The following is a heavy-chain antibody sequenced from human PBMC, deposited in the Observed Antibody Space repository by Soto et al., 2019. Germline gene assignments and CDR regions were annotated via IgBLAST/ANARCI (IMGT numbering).Heavy chain of an antibody. CDR1: GFTFSSYS. CDR3: ARYQFWSGYYTALNWFDP. J-gene: IGHJ5*02. D-gene: IGHD3-3*01. CDR2: ISSSSSTI. V-gene: IGHV3-48*02. Sequence: GGSLRPPCAASGFTFSSYSMNWARQAPGKGLEWVSYISSSSSTIYYADSVKGRFTISRDNAKNSLYLQMNSLRDEDTAVYYCARYQFWSGYYTALNWFDPWGQGTLVTVSS.